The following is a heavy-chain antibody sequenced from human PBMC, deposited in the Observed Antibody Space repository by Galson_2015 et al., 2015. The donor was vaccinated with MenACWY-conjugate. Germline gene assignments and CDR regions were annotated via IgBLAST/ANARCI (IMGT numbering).Heavy chain of an antibody. CDR1: GDSVSSNSAA. D-gene: IGHD3-10*01. Sequence: CAISGDSVSSNSAAWNWIRQSPSRGLEWLGRTYYRSKWYNDYAVSVKSRITINPDTSKNQFSPQLNSVTPEDTAVYYCARGGSAYEVSDRGWFDPWGQGTLVTVSS. V-gene: IGHV6-1*01. J-gene: IGHJ5*02. CDR3: ARGGSAYEVSDRGWFDP. CDR2: TYYRSKWYN.